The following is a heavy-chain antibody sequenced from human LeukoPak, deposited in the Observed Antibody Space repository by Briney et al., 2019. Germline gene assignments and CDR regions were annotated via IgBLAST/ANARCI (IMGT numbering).Heavy chain of an antibody. CDR1: GYTFTSYY. J-gene: IGHJ4*02. CDR3: ARVDTAMVIDY. V-gene: IGHV1-69*02. D-gene: IGHD5-18*01. Sequence: ASVKVSCKASGYTFTSYYIHWVRQAPGQGLEWTGRIIPILGMANYAQKFQGRVTITADKSTSTAYMELSSLRSEDTAVYYCARVDTAMVIDYWGQGTLVTVSS. CDR2: IIPILGMA.